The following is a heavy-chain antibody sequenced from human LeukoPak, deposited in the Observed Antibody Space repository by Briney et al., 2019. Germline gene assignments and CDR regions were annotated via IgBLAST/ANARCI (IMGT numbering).Heavy chain of an antibody. CDR1: GFTFSSYG. CDR2: ISGSGGST. V-gene: IGHV3-23*01. D-gene: IGHD6-13*01. Sequence: GGSLRLSCAASGFTFSSYGMSWVRQAPGKGLEWVSAISGSGGSTYYADSVKGRFTISRDNSKNTLYLQMNSLRAEDTAVYYCAKRPVIAAAGTALDYWGQGTLVTVSS. J-gene: IGHJ4*02. CDR3: AKRPVIAAAGTALDY.